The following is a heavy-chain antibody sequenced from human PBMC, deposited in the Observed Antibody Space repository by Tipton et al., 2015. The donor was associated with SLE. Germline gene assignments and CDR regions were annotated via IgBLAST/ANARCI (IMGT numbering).Heavy chain of an antibody. CDR1: GYSISSGYY. Sequence: TLSLTCAVSGYSISSGYYWGWIRQPPGKGLEWIGSIYHSGSTYYNPSLKSRVTISVDTSKNQFSLKLSSVTAADTAVYYCARDLAAGTEYFQHWGQGTLVTVSS. D-gene: IGHD6-13*01. CDR2: IYHSGST. CDR3: ARDLAAGTEYFQH. J-gene: IGHJ1*01. V-gene: IGHV4-38-2*02.